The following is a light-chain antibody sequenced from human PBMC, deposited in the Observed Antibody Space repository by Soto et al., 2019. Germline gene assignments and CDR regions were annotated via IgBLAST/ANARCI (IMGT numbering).Light chain of an antibody. CDR2: GAS. V-gene: IGKV3-20*01. CDR1: QIIGSAY. Sequence: ETTLTQSPDTLSLSPGEGATLSCRASQIIGSAYLAWYQQKPGQAPRLRIFGASTMATGTPHRLSGSGSGTAFTLTISRLEPEDFAVYYCQQYGSSGTFGQGTKVEIK. J-gene: IGKJ1*01. CDR3: QQYGSSGT.